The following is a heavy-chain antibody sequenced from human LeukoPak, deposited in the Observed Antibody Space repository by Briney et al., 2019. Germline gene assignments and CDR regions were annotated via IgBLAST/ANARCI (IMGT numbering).Heavy chain of an antibody. V-gene: IGHV4-59*01. D-gene: IGHD4-23*01. Sequence: SETLSLTCSVSGASMINYYWNWLRRPPGRGLEWIGYICHNGATNSYPSLKSRVTKSIDTSKNQFSLRLASVTASDTAVYFCARWSDSQRAFDNWGQGTQVTVSS. CDR3: ARWSDSQRAFDN. J-gene: IGHJ4*02. CDR2: ICHNGAT. CDR1: GASMINYY.